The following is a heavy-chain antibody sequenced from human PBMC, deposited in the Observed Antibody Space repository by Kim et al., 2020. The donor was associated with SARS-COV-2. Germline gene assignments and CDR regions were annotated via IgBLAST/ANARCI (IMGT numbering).Heavy chain of an antibody. CDR1: GYTFTSYA. CDR2: INACNGNT. Sequence: ASVKVSCKASGYTFTSYAMHWVRQAPGQRLEWMGWINACNGNTKYSQKFQGRVTITRDTSASTAYMELSSLRSEDTAVYYCARGVYSGYEQPGFDYWRQG. V-gene: IGHV1-3*01. CDR3: ARGVYSGYEQPGFDY. J-gene: IGHJ4*02. D-gene: IGHD5-12*01.